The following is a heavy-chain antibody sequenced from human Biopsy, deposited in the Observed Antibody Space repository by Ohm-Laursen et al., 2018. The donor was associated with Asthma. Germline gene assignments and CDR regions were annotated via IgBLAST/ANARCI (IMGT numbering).Heavy chain of an antibody. J-gene: IGHJ6*02. V-gene: IGHV1-69*01. D-gene: IGHD6-19*01. CDR1: GGTFSNFA. CDR2: ITTVFGTT. CDR3: ARCQVGYSSGWSLLLKKIYYSGMDV. Sequence: PSVKVSCKALGGTFSNFAISWVRQAPGQGLEWLGGITTVFGTTNYAQKFQGRVTITADESTSTAYMEVTSLRSEDTAIYYCARCQVGYSSGWSLLLKKIYYSGMDVWGQGTAVTVSS.